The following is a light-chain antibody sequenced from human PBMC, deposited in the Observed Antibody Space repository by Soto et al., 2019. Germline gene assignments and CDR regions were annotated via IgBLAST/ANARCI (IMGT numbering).Light chain of an antibody. J-gene: IGKJ1*01. Sequence: EIVLTQSPGTLSLSPGERATLSCRASQSVSSSYLAWYQQKPGQAPRLLIYGASSRATGIPDRFSVSGSGTDFTLTISRLEPEDFAVYYCQQYGSSLSTFGQGTKVEIK. CDR1: QSVSSSY. V-gene: IGKV3-20*01. CDR3: QQYGSSLST. CDR2: GAS.